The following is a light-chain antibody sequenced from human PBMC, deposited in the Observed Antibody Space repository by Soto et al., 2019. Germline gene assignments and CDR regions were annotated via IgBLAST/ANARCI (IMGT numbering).Light chain of an antibody. CDR3: QHYNSYSEA. CDR2: AAS. CDR1: QSISSW. Sequence: DIQMTQSPSTLSASVGDRVTITCRASQSISSWLAWYQQKPGKAPKLLIYAASSLQSGVPSRFSGSGSGTEFTLTISSLQPDDFATYYCQHYNSYSEAFSQGTKVDIK. V-gene: IGKV1-5*01. J-gene: IGKJ1*01.